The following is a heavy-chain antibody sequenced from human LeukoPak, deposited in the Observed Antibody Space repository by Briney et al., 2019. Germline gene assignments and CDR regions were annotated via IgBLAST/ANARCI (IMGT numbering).Heavy chain of an antibody. CDR2: ISGSGGST. CDR1: GFTFSSYA. CDR3: AKEAADIAAAGTSGFDY. J-gene: IGHJ4*02. V-gene: IGHV3-23*01. Sequence: GSLRLSCAASGFTFSSYAMSWVRQAPGKGLEWVSAISGSGGSTYYADSVKGRFTISRDNSKNTLYLQMNSLRAEDTAVYYCAKEAADIAAAGTSGFDYWGQGTLVTVSS. D-gene: IGHD6-13*01.